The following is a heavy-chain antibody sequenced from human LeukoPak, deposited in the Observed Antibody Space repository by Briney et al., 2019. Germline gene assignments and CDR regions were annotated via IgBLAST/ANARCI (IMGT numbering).Heavy chain of an antibody. Sequence: GGSLRLSCAASGFTFSSYAMHWVRQAPGKGLEWVAVISYDGSNKYYADSVKGRFTISRDNSKNTLYLQMNSLRAEDTAVYYCARVPWRSNAFDIWGQGTMVTVSS. J-gene: IGHJ3*02. D-gene: IGHD3-16*01. CDR3: ARVPWRSNAFDI. CDR2: ISYDGSNK. V-gene: IGHV3-30-3*01. CDR1: GFTFSSYA.